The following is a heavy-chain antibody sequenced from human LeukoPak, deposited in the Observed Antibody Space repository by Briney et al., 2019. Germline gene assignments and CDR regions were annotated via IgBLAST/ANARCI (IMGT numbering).Heavy chain of an antibody. CDR1: GFTFSSYE. V-gene: IGHV3-23*01. CDR3: AKFDYTVTTHFDY. D-gene: IGHD4-17*01. J-gene: IGHJ4*02. CDR2: ISGSGGST. Sequence: PGGSLRLSCAASGFTFSSYEMNWVRQAPGKELEWVSAISGSGGSTYYADSVKGRFTISGDNSKNTLYLQMNSLRAEDTAVYYCAKFDYTVTTHFDYWGQGNLVTVSS.